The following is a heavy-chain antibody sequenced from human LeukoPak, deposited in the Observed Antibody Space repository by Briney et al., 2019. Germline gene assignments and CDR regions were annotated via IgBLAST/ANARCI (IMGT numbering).Heavy chain of an antibody. V-gene: IGHV1-2*02. CDR1: GYTFTDYY. J-gene: IGHJ4*02. D-gene: IGHD6-13*01. CDR2: INPNSGGT. CDR3: ARDLSFSSSWYSIY. Sequence: ASVKVSCKASGYTFTDYYMHWVRQAPGQGLEWMGWINPNSGGTNYAQKFQGRVTMTRDTSISTVYMEMSRLRSDDTAVYYCARDLSFSSSWYSIYWGQGTLVTVSS.